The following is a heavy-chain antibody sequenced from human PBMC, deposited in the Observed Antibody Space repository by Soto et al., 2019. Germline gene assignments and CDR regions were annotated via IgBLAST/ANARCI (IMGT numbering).Heavy chain of an antibody. CDR3: ARGFYDFWSGYLDWFDP. D-gene: IGHD3-3*01. V-gene: IGHV4-34*01. J-gene: IGHJ5*02. CDR1: GGSFSGYY. CDR2: INHSGST. Sequence: SETLSLTCAVYGGSFSGYYWSWIRQPPGKGLEWIGEINHSGSTNYNPSLKSRVTISVDTSKNQFSLKLSSVTAADTAVYYCARGFYDFWSGYLDWFDPWGQGTLVTVSS.